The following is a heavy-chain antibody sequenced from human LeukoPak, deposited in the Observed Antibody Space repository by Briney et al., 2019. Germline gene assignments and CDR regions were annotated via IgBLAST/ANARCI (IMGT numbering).Heavy chain of an antibody. V-gene: IGHV5-51*01. Sequence: GESLQISCKGSGYSFSSYWIGWVRQMPGKGLEWMGIIYPGDSDTRYSPSFQGQVTISADKSISTAYLQWSSLKASDTAMYYCARIAAAGATFYYYYYMDVWGKGTTVTVSS. CDR3: ARIAAAGATFYYYYYMDV. J-gene: IGHJ6*03. D-gene: IGHD6-13*01. CDR1: GYSFSSYW. CDR2: IYPGDSDT.